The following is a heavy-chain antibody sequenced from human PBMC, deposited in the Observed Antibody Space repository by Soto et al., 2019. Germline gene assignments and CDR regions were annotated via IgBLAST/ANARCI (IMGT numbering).Heavy chain of an antibody. V-gene: IGHV3-23*01. CDR1: GFTFSSYA. CDR3: ANEDFVVGVAATYDVFDI. CDR2: ISGSGGST. D-gene: IGHD2-15*01. J-gene: IGHJ3*02. Sequence: PGGSLRLSCAASGFTFSSYAMSWVRQAPGKGLEWVSAISGSGGSTYYADSVKGRFTISRDNSKNTLYLQMNSLRAEDTAVYYWANEDFVVGVAATYDVFDIWGQGTRFTFSS.